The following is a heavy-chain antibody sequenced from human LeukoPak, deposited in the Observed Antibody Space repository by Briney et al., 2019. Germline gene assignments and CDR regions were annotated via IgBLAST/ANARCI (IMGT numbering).Heavy chain of an antibody. Sequence: GESLKISCKGSAYSFNNYWIGWVRQMPGKGLEWMGIIYTDDSDTRYSPSFQGQVAISADKSISTAYLQWSSLKASDTAMYYCARAPSSWELQDWGQGTLVTVSS. J-gene: IGHJ4*02. CDR1: AYSFNNYW. V-gene: IGHV5-51*01. D-gene: IGHD1-26*01. CDR3: ARAPSSWELQD. CDR2: IYTDDSDT.